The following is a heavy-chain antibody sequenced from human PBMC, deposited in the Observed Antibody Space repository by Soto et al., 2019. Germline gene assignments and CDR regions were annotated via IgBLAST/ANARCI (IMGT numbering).Heavy chain of an antibody. CDR2: IIPILGIA. V-gene: IGHV1-69*08. J-gene: IGHJ6*03. Sequence: QVQLVQSGAEVQKPGSSVKVSCKASGGTFSSYTISWVRQAPGQGLEWMGRIIPILGIANYAQKFQGRVTITADKSTSTAYMELSSLRSEDTAVYYCARERTMVRGVITYYYYMDVWGKGTTVTVSS. D-gene: IGHD3-10*01. CDR3: ARERTMVRGVITYYYYMDV. CDR1: GGTFSSYT.